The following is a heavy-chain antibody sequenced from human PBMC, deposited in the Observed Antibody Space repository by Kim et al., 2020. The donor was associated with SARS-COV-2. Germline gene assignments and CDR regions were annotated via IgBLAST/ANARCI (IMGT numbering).Heavy chain of an antibody. D-gene: IGHD3-3*01. V-gene: IGHV4-34*01. J-gene: IGHJ1*01. CDR3: ARGFGVREYFQH. Sequence: SYNPSLKSRVPISVDTSKNQFSLKLSSVTAADTAVYYCARGFGVREYFQHWGQGTLVTVSS.